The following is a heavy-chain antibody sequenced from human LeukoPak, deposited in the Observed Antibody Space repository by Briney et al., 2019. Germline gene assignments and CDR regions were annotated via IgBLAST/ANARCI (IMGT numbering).Heavy chain of an antibody. D-gene: IGHD4-11*01. Sequence: GGSLRLSCAASGFTFSSYEMNWVRQAPGKGLDWVSYISSSGSTIYYADSVKGRFTISRDNAKNSLFLQMTSLRAEDTAVYYCARGKTDYNSYVGDYWGQGTLVTVSS. V-gene: IGHV3-48*03. CDR2: ISSSGSTI. CDR3: ARGKTDYNSYVGDY. CDR1: GFTFSSYE. J-gene: IGHJ4*02.